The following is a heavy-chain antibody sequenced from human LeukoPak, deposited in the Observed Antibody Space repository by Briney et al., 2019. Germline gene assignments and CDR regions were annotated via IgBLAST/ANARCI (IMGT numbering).Heavy chain of an antibody. CDR3: ARARPLTSYSSGWNDAFDI. Sequence: GGPLRLSCAASGFTFSSYAMSWVRQAPGKGLEWVSAISGSGGSTYYADSVKGRFTISRDNSKNTLYLQMNSLRAEDTAVYYCARARPLTSYSSGWNDAFDIWGQGTMVTVSS. D-gene: IGHD6-19*01. J-gene: IGHJ3*02. CDR1: GFTFSSYA. CDR2: ISGSGGST. V-gene: IGHV3-23*01.